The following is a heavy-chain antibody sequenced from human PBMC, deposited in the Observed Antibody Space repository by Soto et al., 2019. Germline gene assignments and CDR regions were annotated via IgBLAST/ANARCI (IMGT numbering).Heavy chain of an antibody. J-gene: IGHJ6*03. CDR1: GDTFSTHT. CDR3: ARDQHCSVSTCFGYPDV. D-gene: IGHD3-16*01. Sequence: QVQLLQSGAEMKKPGSSVTVSCPASGDTFSTHTITRVRQAPGQGLEWVGRIIPLLGLTDYAQQFLGRVTIRAHKATSTAYLVLSSLTSNDTALYDGARDQHCSVSTCFGYPDVWGTGTAVTVSS. CDR2: IIPLLGLT. V-gene: IGHV1-69*08.